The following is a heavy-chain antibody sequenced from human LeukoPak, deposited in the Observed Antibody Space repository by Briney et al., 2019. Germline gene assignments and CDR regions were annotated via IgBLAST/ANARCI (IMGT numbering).Heavy chain of an antibody. D-gene: IGHD6-19*01. Sequence: PAETLSLTCTVSGGSISSYFWSWIRQPPGKGLEWIGYIYYSGSTNYNPSLKSRVTISVDTSKNQFSLRLSSVTAADTAVYYCARGAGNFDYWGQGTLVTVSS. CDR3: ARGAGNFDY. CDR1: GGSISSYF. V-gene: IGHV4-59*01. CDR2: IYYSGST. J-gene: IGHJ4*02.